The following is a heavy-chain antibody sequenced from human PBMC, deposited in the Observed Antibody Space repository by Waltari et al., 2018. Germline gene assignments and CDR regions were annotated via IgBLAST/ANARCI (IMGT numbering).Heavy chain of an antibody. D-gene: IGHD3-22*01. CDR2: ISWNSGSI. Sequence: EVQLVESGGGLVQPGRSLRLSCAAYGFTFADFDMHWVRQAPGEGLELVSGISWNSGSIGYADSVKGRFTISRDNAKNALYLQMNSLRAEDTALYYCAKRAYDSSGPLDYWGQGTLVTVSS. CDR1: GFTFADFD. J-gene: IGHJ4*02. V-gene: IGHV3-9*01. CDR3: AKRAYDSSGPLDY.